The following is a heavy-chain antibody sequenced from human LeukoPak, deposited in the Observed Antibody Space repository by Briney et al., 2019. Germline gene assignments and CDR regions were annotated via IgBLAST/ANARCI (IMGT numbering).Heavy chain of an antibody. CDR1: GGSISSDGYY. V-gene: IGHV4-31*03. J-gene: IGHJ5*02. Sequence: SETLSLTCTVSGGSISSDGYYCSWIRQHPGKGLEWIGAIYYTGSTYYNPSLKSRATISVDTSKNHFSLKLTSVTAADAAVYYCARGTGGAAAADFDPWGQGTLVTVSS. CDR2: IYYTGST. CDR3: ARGTGGAAAADFDP. D-gene: IGHD6-13*01.